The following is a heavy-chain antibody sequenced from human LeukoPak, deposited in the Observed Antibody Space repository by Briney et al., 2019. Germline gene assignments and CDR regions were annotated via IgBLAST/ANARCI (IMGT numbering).Heavy chain of an antibody. CDR1: GFTFSSYS. J-gene: IGHJ4*02. D-gene: IGHD1-26*01. Sequence: GGSLTLPCAASGFTFSSYSMNWVRQAPGKGLEWVSSISSSSSYIYYADSVKGRFTISRDNAKNSLYLQMNSLRAEDTAVYYCARDLLRAFDYWGQGTLVTVSS. CDR3: ARDLLRAFDY. CDR2: ISSSSSYI. V-gene: IGHV3-21*01.